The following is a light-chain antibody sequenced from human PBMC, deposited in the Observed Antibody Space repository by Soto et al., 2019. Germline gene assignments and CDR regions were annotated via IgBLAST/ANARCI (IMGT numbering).Light chain of an antibody. CDR1: LSVSSSY. CDR2: GAS. Sequence: MVLTQSPGTPPLSPGERATLSCRASLSVSSSYLASYQQKPGQAPRLLIYGASSRATGIPDRFSGSGSGTDFTLTISRLEPDDFAGYYCLHHGSWPYTFDHGTKLEIK. J-gene: IGKJ2*01. CDR3: LHHGSWPYT. V-gene: IGKV3-20*01.